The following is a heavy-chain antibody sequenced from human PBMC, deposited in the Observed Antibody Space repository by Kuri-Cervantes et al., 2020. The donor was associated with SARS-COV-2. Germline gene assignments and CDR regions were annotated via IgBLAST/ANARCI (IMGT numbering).Heavy chain of an antibody. CDR2: ISYDGSNK. V-gene: IGHV3-30-3*01. D-gene: IGHD1-26*01. Sequence: LSLTCAASGFTFSSYAMHWVRQAPGKGLEWVAVISYDGSNKYYADSVKGRFTISRDNSKNTLYLQMNSLRAEDTAVYYCAKGPVGATGAFDIWGQGTMVTVSS. J-gene: IGHJ3*02. CDR1: GFTFSSYA. CDR3: AKGPVGATGAFDI.